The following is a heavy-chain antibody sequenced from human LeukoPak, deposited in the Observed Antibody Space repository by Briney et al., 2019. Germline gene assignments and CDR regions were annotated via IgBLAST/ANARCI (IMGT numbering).Heavy chain of an antibody. V-gene: IGHV3-21*01. CDR1: GFTFSSYA. Sequence: GGSLRLSCAASGFTFSSYAMSWVRQAPGKGLEWVSSISSSSSYIYYADSVKGRFTISRDNAKNSLYLQMNSLRAEDTAVYYCARFSDTAMVIDYWGQGTLVTVSS. CDR3: ARFSDTAMVIDY. CDR2: ISSSSSYI. J-gene: IGHJ4*02. D-gene: IGHD5-18*01.